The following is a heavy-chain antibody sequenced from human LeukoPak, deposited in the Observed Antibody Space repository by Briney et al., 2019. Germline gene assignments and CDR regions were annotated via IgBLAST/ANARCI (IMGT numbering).Heavy chain of an antibody. CDR2: IRSKTYGGTT. V-gene: IGHV3-49*04. Sequence: PGGSLRLSCTASGFTFGDYAMSWVRQAPGKGLEWVGFIRSKTYGGTTEYAASVKGRFTISRDNSKNTLYLQMNSLRDEDTAVYYCASPSRIGYSNGLVLDYWGQGTLVTVSS. J-gene: IGHJ4*02. CDR1: GFTFGDYA. CDR3: ASPSRIGYSNGLVLDY. D-gene: IGHD4-11*01.